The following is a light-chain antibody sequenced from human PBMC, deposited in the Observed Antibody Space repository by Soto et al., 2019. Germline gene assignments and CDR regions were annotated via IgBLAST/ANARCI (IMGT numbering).Light chain of an antibody. CDR2: DAS. V-gene: IGKV3-11*01. CDR1: QSVSSY. Sequence: EIVLTQSPATLSLSPGERATLSCRASQSVSSYLAWYQQKPGQAPRLLIYDASNRATGIPARFSGSGSGTYFTLTISSLEPEDLAVYYCQQRSNWPPTFGQGTKVEIK. CDR3: QQRSNWPPT. J-gene: IGKJ1*01.